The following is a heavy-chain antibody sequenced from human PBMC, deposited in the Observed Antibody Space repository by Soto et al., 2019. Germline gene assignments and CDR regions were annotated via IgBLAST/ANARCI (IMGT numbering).Heavy chain of an antibody. CDR3: ARQPRGPGYGERGLYFDH. J-gene: IGHJ4*02. V-gene: IGHV4-39*01. CDR1: GGSTNSRSDY. CDR2: VYYSGST. Sequence: SETLSLTCTVSGGSTNSRSDYWGWIRQPPGRGLEWIGSVYYSGSTHDNPSLQSRVSISVDTSRNQFSLNLISVTAAGTAVYFCARQPRGPGYGERGLYFDHWGQGTLVTVSS. D-gene: IGHD3-16*01.